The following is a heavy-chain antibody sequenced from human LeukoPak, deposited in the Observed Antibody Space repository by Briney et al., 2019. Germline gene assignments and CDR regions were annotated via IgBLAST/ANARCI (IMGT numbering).Heavy chain of an antibody. D-gene: IGHD4-11*01. CDR2: IKQDGSEK. V-gene: IGHV3-7*01. CDR3: AREKRATVSYYYMDV. CDR1: GFTFSSYW. J-gene: IGHJ6*03. Sequence: GGSLRLSCAASGFTFSSYWMSWVRQAPGKGLEWVANIKQDGSEKYYVDSVKGRFTISRDNAKNSLYLQMNSLRAEDAAVYYCAREKRATVSYYYMDVWGKGTTVTVSS.